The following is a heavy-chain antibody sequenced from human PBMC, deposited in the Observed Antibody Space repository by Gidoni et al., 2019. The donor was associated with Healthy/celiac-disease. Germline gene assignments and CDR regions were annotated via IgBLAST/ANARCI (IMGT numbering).Heavy chain of an antibody. Sequence: QVQLQESGPGLVKPSQTLSLTCTVSGGSISSGDYYWSWIRQPPGKGLEWIGYIYYRGSTYYNPSLKSRVTISVDTSKNQFSLKLSSVTAADTAVYYCARAGGYNSYYYYGMDVWGQGTTVTVSS. CDR1: GGSISSGDYY. J-gene: IGHJ6*02. V-gene: IGHV4-30-4*01. D-gene: IGHD5-12*01. CDR2: IYYRGST. CDR3: ARAGGYNSYYYYGMDV.